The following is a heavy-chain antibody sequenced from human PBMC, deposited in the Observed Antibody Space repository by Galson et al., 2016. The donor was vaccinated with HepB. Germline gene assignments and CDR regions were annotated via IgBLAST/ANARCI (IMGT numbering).Heavy chain of an antibody. J-gene: IGHJ6*02. V-gene: IGHV3-23*01. CDR3: AKHAEPYYYAMDV. D-gene: IGHD1-14*01. Sequence: SLRLSCAASGFISSNYAMSWVRQAPGKGLEWVSTITGRGDSAYYADSVKGRFTISRDNSQNTLFLQMNSLRAEDTAIYYCAKHAEPYYYAMDVWGQGTTVTVSS. CDR1: GFISSNYA. CDR2: ITGRGDSA.